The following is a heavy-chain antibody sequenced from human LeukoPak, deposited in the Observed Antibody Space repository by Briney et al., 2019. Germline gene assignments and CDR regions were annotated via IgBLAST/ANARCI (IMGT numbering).Heavy chain of an antibody. Sequence: SETLSLTCTVSGGSVSGSYWSWIRQPPGKGLEWIAYMYNSGSTNYNPSLKSRVTISIDTSKNQFSLKLSSQTAADTAIYDCARGIESYGDYGYWGQGSLVTVSS. CDR3: ARGIESYGDYGY. V-gene: IGHV4-59*02. CDR2: MYNSGST. D-gene: IGHD4-17*01. CDR1: GGSVSGSY. J-gene: IGHJ4*02.